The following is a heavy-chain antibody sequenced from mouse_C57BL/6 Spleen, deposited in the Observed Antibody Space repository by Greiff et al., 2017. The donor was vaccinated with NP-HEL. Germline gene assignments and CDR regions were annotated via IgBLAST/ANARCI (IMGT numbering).Heavy chain of an antibody. CDR1: GYTFTDYN. V-gene: IGHV1-22*01. CDR3: ARRSTVLDWYFDV. Sequence: VQLQQSGPELVKPGASVKMSCKASGYTFTDYNMHWVKQSHGTSLEWIGYINPNNGGTSYNQKFKGKATLTVNKSSSTAYMELRSLTSEDSAVYDCARRSTVLDWYFDVWGTGTTVTVSS. J-gene: IGHJ1*03. D-gene: IGHD1-1*01. CDR2: INPNNGGT.